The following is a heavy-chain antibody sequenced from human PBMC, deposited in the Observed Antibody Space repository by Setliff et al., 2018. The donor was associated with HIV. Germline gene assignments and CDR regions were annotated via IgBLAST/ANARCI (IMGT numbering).Heavy chain of an antibody. CDR3: ATGWSNNQAH. D-gene: IGHD6-13*01. CDR1: GYSISSSTFY. J-gene: IGHJ4*02. CDR2: IYYSGNT. V-gene: IGHV4-39*07. Sequence: SETLSLTCTVSGYSISSSTFYWGWIRQPPGKGLEWIGSIYYSGNTNYNPSLKSRVTLSIDTSKNQFSLKLTSVTAADTAVYYCATGWSNNQAHWGQGTLVTVSS.